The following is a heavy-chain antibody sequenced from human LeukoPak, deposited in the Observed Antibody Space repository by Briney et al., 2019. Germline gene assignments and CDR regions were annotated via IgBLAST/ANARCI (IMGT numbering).Heavy chain of an antibody. V-gene: IGHV3-74*01. CDR1: GFTFSNYW. J-gene: IGHJ6*02. CDR2: INSDGNIT. Sequence: GGSLRLSCAASGFTFSNYWMHWVRQAPGKGLVWVSRINSDGNITTYADSVKGRFTISRDNAKNTLYLQMPSLRAEDTAVYYCAREDTSITRFGMAVWGQGTTVTVSS. CDR3: AREDTSITRFGMAV. D-gene: IGHD4-11*01.